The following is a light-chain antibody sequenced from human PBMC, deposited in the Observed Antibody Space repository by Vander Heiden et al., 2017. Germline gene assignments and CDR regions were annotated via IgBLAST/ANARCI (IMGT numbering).Light chain of an antibody. CDR3: HVWDSSSDNVV. J-gene: IGLJ2*01. Sequence: SYVLTQPPSVSVAPGQTAKIPCGGDNIGSKSVHWYQQKTGQDPGLVVYDDSDRRSGSTERFSGSNSENTATLTISRVEVGDEADYYCHVWDSSSDNVVFGGGTKLTVL. CDR2: DDS. V-gene: IGLV3-21*02. CDR1: NIGSKS.